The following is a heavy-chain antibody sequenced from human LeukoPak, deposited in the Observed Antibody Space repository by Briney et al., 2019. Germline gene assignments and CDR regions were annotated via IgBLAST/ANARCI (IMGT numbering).Heavy chain of an antibody. V-gene: IGHV4-34*01. CDR1: GGSFSGYY. J-gene: IGHJ3*02. D-gene: IGHD5-18*01. CDR3: ARGYWIQLNAFDI. Sequence: SETLSLTCAVYGGSFSGYYWSWIRQPPGKGLEWIGEINHSGSTNYNPSLKSRVTISVDTSKNQFSLKLSSVTAADTAVYYCARGYWIQLNAFDIWGQRTMVTVSS. CDR2: INHSGST.